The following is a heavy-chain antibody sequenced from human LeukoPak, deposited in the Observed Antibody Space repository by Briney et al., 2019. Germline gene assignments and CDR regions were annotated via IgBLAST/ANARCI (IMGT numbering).Heavy chain of an antibody. J-gene: IGHJ4*02. CDR3: ARDRPWDGLDY. CDR2: INHSGST. CDR1: GGSFSGYY. V-gene: IGHV4-34*01. D-gene: IGHD5-24*01. Sequence: SETLSLTCAVYGGSFSGYYWSWIRQPPGKGLEWIGEINHSGSTNYNPSLKSRVTISVDTSKNQFSLKLSSVTAADTAVYYCARDRPWDGLDYWGQGTLVTVSS.